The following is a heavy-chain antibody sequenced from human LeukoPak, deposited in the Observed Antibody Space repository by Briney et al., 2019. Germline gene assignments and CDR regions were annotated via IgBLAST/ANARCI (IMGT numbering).Heavy chain of an antibody. V-gene: IGHV4-61*02. J-gene: IGHJ5*02. CDR3: ARDRYYYDSSGYNWFDP. D-gene: IGHD3-22*01. CDR1: GDSISSGDYY. Sequence: SETLSLTCTVSGDSISSGDYYWSWIRQPAGKGLEWIGRIYTSGSTNYNPSLKSRVTMSVDTSKNQFSLKLSSVTAADTAVYYCARDRYYYDSSGYNWFDPWGQGTLVTVSS. CDR2: IYTSGST.